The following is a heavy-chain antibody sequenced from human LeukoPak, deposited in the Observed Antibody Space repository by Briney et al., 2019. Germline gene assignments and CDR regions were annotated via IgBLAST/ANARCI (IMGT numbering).Heavy chain of an antibody. V-gene: IGHV4-4*07. Sequence: SETLSLTCTVSGGSISSYYWSWIRQPAGKGLEWIGRIYTSGSTNYNPSLKSRVTMSVDTSKNQFSLKLSSVTAAGTAVYYCARVDCSGGSCYPHYYYYMDVWGKGTTVTVSS. CDR2: IYTSGST. J-gene: IGHJ6*03. CDR1: GGSISSYY. CDR3: ARVDCSGGSCYPHYYYYMDV. D-gene: IGHD2-15*01.